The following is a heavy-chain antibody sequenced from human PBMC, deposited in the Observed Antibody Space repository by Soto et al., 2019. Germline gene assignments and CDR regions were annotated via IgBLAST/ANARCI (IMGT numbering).Heavy chain of an antibody. J-gene: IGHJ4*02. CDR2: ISYDGSNK. V-gene: IGHV3-30*18. D-gene: IGHD3-10*01. Sequence: PGVSLRLSCAASGFTFRSYGMHGVRQAPGKGLEWVAVISYDGSNKYYAGSVKGRFTISRDNSKNTLYLQMNSLRAEDTAVYYCAKDRVRTYFDYWGQGTLVTVSS. CDR1: GFTFRSYG. CDR3: AKDRVRTYFDY.